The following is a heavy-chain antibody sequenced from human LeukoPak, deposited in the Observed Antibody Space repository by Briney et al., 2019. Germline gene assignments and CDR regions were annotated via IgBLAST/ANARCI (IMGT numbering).Heavy chain of an antibody. CDR1: GYTVTELS. J-gene: IGHJ5*02. CDR3: ATARITIFGVVIKGNWFDP. D-gene: IGHD3-3*01. V-gene: IGHV1-24*01. Sequence: ASVKVSCKVSGYTVTELSMHWVRQAPGKGLEWMGGFDFEDGETIYAQKFQGRVAMTEDTSTDTAYMELSSLRSEDTAVYYCATARITIFGVVIKGNWFDPWGQGTLVTVSS. CDR2: FDFEDGET.